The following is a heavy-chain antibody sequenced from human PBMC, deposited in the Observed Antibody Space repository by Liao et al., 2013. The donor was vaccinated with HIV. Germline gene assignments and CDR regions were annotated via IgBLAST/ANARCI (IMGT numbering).Heavy chain of an antibody. CDR1: GGSFSGYY. V-gene: IGHV4-34*01. CDR2: INHRGST. J-gene: IGHJ3*02. Sequence: QVQLQQWGAGLLKPSETLSLTCAVYGGSFSGYYWSWIRQPPGKGLEWIGEINHRGSTNYNPSLKSRVTISVDTSKSQFSLNLNSVTAADTAVYYCAREVKSGDDAYDIWGQGTVVTVSA. D-gene: IGHD5-12*01. CDR3: AREVKSGDDAYDI.